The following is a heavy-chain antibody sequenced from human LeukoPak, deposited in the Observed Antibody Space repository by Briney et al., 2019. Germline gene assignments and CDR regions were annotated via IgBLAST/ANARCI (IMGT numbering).Heavy chain of an antibody. D-gene: IGHD5-12*01. CDR1: GYTFTSYY. CDR3: ARAGSSGSQVYYGMDV. Sequence: ASVKVSCKASGYTFTSYYMHWVRLAPGQGLEWMGIINPSGGSTSYAQKFQGRVTMTRDTSTSTVYMELSSLRSEDTAVYYCARAGSSGSQVYYGMDVWGQGTTVTVSS. V-gene: IGHV1-46*01. J-gene: IGHJ6*02. CDR2: INPSGGST.